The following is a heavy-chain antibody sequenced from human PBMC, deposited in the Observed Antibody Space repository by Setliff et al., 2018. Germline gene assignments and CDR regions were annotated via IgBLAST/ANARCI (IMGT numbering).Heavy chain of an antibody. Sequence: GGSLRLPCAASGFTFSSYAMSWVRQAPGKGLEWVSAISGSGDSTYYADSVKGRFTISRDNSKNTLYLQMNSLRAEDTAVYYCAKRDYYDSSGYLLPYMDVWGKGTTVT. D-gene: IGHD3-22*01. CDR3: AKRDYYDSSGYLLPYMDV. V-gene: IGHV3-23*01. J-gene: IGHJ6*03. CDR1: GFTFSSYA. CDR2: ISGSGDST.